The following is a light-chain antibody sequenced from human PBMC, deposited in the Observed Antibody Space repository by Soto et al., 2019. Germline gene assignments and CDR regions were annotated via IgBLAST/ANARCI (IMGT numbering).Light chain of an antibody. J-gene: IGKJ1*01. V-gene: IGKV3-11*01. CDR2: DAS. CDR1: QTISTY. Sequence: EIVMTQSPLTLSLSRGERSTLPCSAIQTISTYLAWYQQKPGQAPMLILYDASKRAPVIPAMFIGSGSGTDFTLTVTSLEPEDVALYCCQQRSGWPTFGQGTKVDI. CDR3: QQRSGWPT.